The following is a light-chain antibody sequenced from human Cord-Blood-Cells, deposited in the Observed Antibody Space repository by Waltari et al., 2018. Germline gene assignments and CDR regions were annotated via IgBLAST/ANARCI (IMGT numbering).Light chain of an antibody. CDR3: QQRSNWPLT. CDR1: HSVSSY. Sequence: EIVFTHSPATQSLSTAERATLSLRASHSVSSYLAWYQQQPGQAPRLSIYAASNRATGIPARFRGSGSGTDFTLTISSLEPEDFAVYYCQQRSNWPLTFGGGTKVEIK. J-gene: IGKJ4*01. CDR2: AAS. V-gene: IGKV3-11*01.